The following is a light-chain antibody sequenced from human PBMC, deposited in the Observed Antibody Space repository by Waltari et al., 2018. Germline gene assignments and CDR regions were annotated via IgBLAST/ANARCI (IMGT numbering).Light chain of an antibody. V-gene: IGKV4-1*01. CDR1: QRVLYSSNNKNY. Sequence: DIVMTQSPDSLAVSLGERATINCKSRQRVLYSSNNKNYLTWYQQKPGQPPKLLIYWASTRDSGVPDRFSGSGSGTDFTLTISSLQAEDVAVYYCQQYYSTPITFGQGTRLEIK. CDR3: QQYYSTPIT. J-gene: IGKJ5*01. CDR2: WAS.